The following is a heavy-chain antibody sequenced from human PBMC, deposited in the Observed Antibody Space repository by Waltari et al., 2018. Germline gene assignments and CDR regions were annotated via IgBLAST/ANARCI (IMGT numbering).Heavy chain of an antibody. J-gene: IGHJ4*02. CDR1: GFTFSSYA. Sequence: EVQLLESGGGLVQPGGSLRLSCAASGFTFSSYAMSWVRQAPGKGLGWVSAISGSGGSTYYADSVKGRFTISRDNSKNTLYLQMNSLRAEDTAVYYCANLYSSGWYGYWGQGTLVTVSS. D-gene: IGHD6-19*01. V-gene: IGHV3-23*01. CDR2: ISGSGGST. CDR3: ANLYSSGWYGY.